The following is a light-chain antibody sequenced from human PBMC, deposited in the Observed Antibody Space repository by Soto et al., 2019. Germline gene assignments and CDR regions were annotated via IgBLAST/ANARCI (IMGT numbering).Light chain of an antibody. J-gene: IGKJ4*01. V-gene: IGKV3-20*01. Sequence: EIVLTQSPGPLSLSPGERATLSCRASQSVNSNYLVWYQQKPGQAPSLIIYGASNRATGIPDRFSGSGSGTDFTLTISRLEPEDFAVYYCQHYGRTPFTLGGGTKVDIK. CDR3: QHYGRTPFT. CDR1: QSVNSNY. CDR2: GAS.